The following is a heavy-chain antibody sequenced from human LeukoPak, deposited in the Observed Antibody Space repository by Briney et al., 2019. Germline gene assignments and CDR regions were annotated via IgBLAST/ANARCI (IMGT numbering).Heavy chain of an antibody. J-gene: IGHJ3*02. CDR2: ISYDGSNK. D-gene: IGHD6-19*01. Sequence: GGSLRLSCAASGFTFSSYAMHWVRQAPGKGLEWVAVISYDGSNKYYADSVKGRFTISGDNAKNTLYLQMNSLRTEDTAVYYCARPETQYSSGLDGFDIWGQGTMVTVSS. V-gene: IGHV3-30-3*01. CDR3: ARPETQYSSGLDGFDI. CDR1: GFTFSSYA.